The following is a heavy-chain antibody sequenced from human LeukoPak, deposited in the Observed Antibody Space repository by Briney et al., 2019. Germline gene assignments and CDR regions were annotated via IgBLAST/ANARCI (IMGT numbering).Heavy chain of an antibody. D-gene: IGHD2-2*01. CDR3: ARVSYQEGVDY. CDR1: GGSISSYY. CDR2: IYYSGST. J-gene: IGHJ4*02. Sequence: SETLSLTCTVSGGSISSYYWSWIRQPPGKGLEWIGSIYYSGSTYYNPSLKSRVTISVDTSKNQFSLKLSSVTAADTAVCYCARVSYQEGVDYWGQGTLVTVSS. V-gene: IGHV4-59*12.